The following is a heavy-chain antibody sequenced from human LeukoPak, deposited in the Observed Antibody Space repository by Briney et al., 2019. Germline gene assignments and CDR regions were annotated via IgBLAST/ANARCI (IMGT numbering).Heavy chain of an antibody. J-gene: IGHJ3*02. CDR3: ARDRVAVAFDI. V-gene: IGHV3-21*01. CDR2: ISSSSSYI. CDR1: EFTFSSYS. D-gene: IGHD3-10*01. Sequence: GGSLILSCAASEFTFSSYSMNWVRQAPGKGLEWVSSISSSSSYIYYADSVKGRFTISRDNAKNSLYLQMNSLRAEDTAVYYCARDRVAVAFDIWGQGTMVTVSS.